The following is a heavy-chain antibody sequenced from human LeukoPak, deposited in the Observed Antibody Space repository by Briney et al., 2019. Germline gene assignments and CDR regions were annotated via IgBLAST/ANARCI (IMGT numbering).Heavy chain of an antibody. CDR3: AKDLSGSYYPDVDY. CDR1: GFTFSSYV. CDR2: ISTSGGST. J-gene: IGHJ4*02. D-gene: IGHD1-26*01. V-gene: IGHV3-23*01. Sequence: GGSLRLSCAASGFTFSSYVMSWVRQAPGKGLGWVSGISTSGGSTYYTDSVKGRFTISRDNSKNTLYLQMNSLRAEDTAVYYCAKDLSGSYYPDVDYWGQGTLVTVSS.